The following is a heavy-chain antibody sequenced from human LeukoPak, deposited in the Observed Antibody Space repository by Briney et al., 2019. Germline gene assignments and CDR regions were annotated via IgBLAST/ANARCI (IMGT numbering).Heavy chain of an antibody. CDR1: GFTFSSFA. CDR2: ISGSGGNT. J-gene: IGHJ3*02. D-gene: IGHD3-22*01. CDR3: AKAKTMTHDAFDI. V-gene: IGHV3-23*01. Sequence: PGGSLRLSCAASGFTFSSFAMSCVRQAPGKGLEWVSAISGSGGNTYYADSVKGRFTISRDNSKNTLYPQMNSLRAEDTAVYYCAKAKTMTHDAFDIWGQGTIVTVSS.